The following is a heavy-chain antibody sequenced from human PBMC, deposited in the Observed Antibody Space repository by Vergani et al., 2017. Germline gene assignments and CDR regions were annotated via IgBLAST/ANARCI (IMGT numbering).Heavy chain of an antibody. CDR3: AREPPLTGFFDY. CDR2: ISPDGFST. V-gene: IGHV1-46*03. J-gene: IGHJ4*02. Sequence: QVQLVQSGAEVGKPGASGKISCKAYGYPFTAYYIHWVRQAPEQGLEWVGVISPDGFSTFYGHKFQGRVTVTRDTSTSTVYMKLTSLRSDDTAVYYCAREPPLTGFFDYWGQGALVAVSS. D-gene: IGHD3-9*01. CDR1: GYPFTAYY.